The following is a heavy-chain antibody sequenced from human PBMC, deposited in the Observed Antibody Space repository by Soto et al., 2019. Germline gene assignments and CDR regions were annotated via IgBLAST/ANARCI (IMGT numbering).Heavy chain of an antibody. CDR3: AKDRARDWGPGAQGDY. CDR2: ISGSGGST. V-gene: IGHV3-23*01. D-gene: IGHD7-27*01. CDR1: GFTFSSYA. J-gene: IGHJ4*02. Sequence: GGSLRLSCAASGFTFSSYAMSWVRQAPGKGLEWVSAISGSGGSTYYADSVKGRFTISRDNSKNTLYLQMNSLRAEDTAVYYYAKDRARDWGPGAQGDYWGQGTLVTVSS.